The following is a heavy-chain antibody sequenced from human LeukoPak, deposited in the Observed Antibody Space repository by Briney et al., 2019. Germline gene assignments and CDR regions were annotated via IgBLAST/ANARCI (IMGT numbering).Heavy chain of an antibody. D-gene: IGHD2-15*01. CDR3: VRDDSWAFDI. V-gene: IGHV3-21*06. CDR2: ISSSSSYI. CDR1: GFTFSSYS. J-gene: IGHJ3*02. Sequence: GESLRLSCAASGFTFSSYSMNWVRQAPGKGLEWVSSISSSSSYIYYADSVKGRFTISRDDAKNSLYLQMNSLRDEDTAVYHCVRDDSWAFDIWGQGAMVTVSS.